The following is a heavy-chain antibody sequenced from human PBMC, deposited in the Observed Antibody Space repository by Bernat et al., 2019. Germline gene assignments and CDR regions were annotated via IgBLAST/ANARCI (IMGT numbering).Heavy chain of an antibody. Sequence: DVQLVESGGGLVQPGGSLRLSCAASGFTFSNYWMSWVRQAPGKGLEWVANIKPDGSQMFYVDSVRGRFTISRDNSKNSLFLQMNNLRDDDTAVYYCANIYCANGDCHHHLWGQGVLVTVSS. CDR3: ANIYCANGDCHHHL. D-gene: IGHD2-8*01. J-gene: IGHJ5*02. V-gene: IGHV3-7*03. CDR2: IKPDGSQM. CDR1: GFTFSNYW.